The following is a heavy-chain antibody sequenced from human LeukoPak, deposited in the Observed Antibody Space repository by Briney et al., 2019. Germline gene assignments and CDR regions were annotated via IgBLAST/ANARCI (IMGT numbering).Heavy chain of an antibody. CDR2: IIPILGIA. V-gene: IGHV1-69*04. D-gene: IGHD1-14*01. CDR3: ARYRVAQYYFDY. Sequence: ASVKVSCKASGGTFSSYAISWVRQAPGQGLEWMGRIIPILGIANYAQKFQGRVTITADKSTSTAYMELSSLRSEDTAVYYCARYRVAQYYFDYWGQGTLVTVPS. CDR1: GGTFSSYA. J-gene: IGHJ4*02.